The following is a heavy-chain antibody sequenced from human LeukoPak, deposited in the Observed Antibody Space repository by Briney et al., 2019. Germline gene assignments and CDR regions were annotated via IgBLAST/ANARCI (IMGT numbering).Heavy chain of an antibody. D-gene: IGHD6-19*01. Sequence: GGSLRLSCAASGFTFDSYSMNWVRQAPGKGLEWVSYISSSSSTKYYADSVKGRFTIYRDNAKNSLYLQMNSLRDEDTAVYYCARKVPSSGWPTGIDYWGQGTLVTVSS. CDR2: ISSSSSTK. J-gene: IGHJ4*02. CDR3: ARKVPSSGWPTGIDY. V-gene: IGHV3-48*02. CDR1: GFTFDSYS.